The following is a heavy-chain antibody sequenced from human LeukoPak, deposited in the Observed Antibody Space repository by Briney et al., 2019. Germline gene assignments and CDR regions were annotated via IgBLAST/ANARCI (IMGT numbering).Heavy chain of an antibody. CDR3: ASLPPDIVVVPAARLDY. J-gene: IGHJ4*02. CDR1: GFTFSSYT. Sequence: GGSLRLSCAASGFTFSSYTIHWVRQAPGKGLEWVALISYDGSNKYYADSVKGRFTISRDNSKNRLYLQMDSLRAEDTAVYSCASLPPDIVVVPAARLDYWGQGTLVTVSS. CDR2: ISYDGSNK. V-gene: IGHV3-30-3*01. D-gene: IGHD2-2*01.